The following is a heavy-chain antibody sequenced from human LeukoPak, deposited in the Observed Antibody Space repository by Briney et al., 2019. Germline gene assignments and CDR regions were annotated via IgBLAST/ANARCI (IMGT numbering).Heavy chain of an antibody. CDR1: GGSFSDHY. V-gene: IGHV4-34*01. CDR2: INHSGST. CDR3: ARSRFLNMSPLDY. D-gene: IGHD2/OR15-2a*01. J-gene: IGHJ4*02. Sequence: SETLSLTCDVYGGSFSDHYWNWIRQPPGKGLEWIGEINHSGSTNYKSSLKSRVTMSVDTSKNQFSLRLSSVTAADTAVYYCARSRFLNMSPLDYWGQGTLVTASS.